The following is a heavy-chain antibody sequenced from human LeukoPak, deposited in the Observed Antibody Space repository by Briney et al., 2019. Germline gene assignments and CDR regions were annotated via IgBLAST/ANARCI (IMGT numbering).Heavy chain of an antibody. J-gene: IGHJ4*02. V-gene: IGHV4-39*01. CDR3: ARQTIIAAAGDDY. D-gene: IGHD6-13*01. CDR2: IYYSGST. CDR1: GGSISSYY. Sequence: SETLSLTCTVSGGSISSYYWGWIRQPPGKGLEWIGSIYYSGSTYYNPSLKSRVTISVDTSKNQFSLKLSSVTAADTAVYYCARQTIIAAAGDDYWGQGTLVTVSS.